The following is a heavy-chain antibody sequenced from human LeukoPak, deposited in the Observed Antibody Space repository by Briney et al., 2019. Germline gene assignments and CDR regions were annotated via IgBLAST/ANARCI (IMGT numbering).Heavy chain of an antibody. Sequence: PGGSLRLSCAASGFTFSRNWMSWVRQAPGKGLEWVANIKQDGSEKYYVDSVKGRFTISRDNSKNTLYLQMNSLRAEDTAVYYCAKNGDRTFYGDYVNEYIYWGQGTLVTVSS. V-gene: IGHV3-7*03. J-gene: IGHJ4*02. CDR3: AKNGDRTFYGDYVNEYIY. CDR2: IKQDGSEK. CDR1: GFTFSRNW. D-gene: IGHD4-17*01.